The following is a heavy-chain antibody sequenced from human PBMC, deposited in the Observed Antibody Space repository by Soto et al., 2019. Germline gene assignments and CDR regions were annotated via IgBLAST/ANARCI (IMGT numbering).Heavy chain of an antibody. D-gene: IGHD3-10*01. Sequence: QVQLVQSGAEVKKPGASVKVSCKASGYTFTSYGISWVRQAPGQGLEWMGWISAYNGNTNYAQKLQGRVTMTTDTSTSIAYMELRSLRSDDTAVYYCAREAVIRGVDYYGMDVWGQGTTVTVSS. V-gene: IGHV1-18*01. J-gene: IGHJ6*02. CDR1: GYTFTSYG. CDR3: AREAVIRGVDYYGMDV. CDR2: ISAYNGNT.